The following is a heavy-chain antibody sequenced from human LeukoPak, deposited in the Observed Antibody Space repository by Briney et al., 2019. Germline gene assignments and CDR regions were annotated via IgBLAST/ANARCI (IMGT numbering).Heavy chain of an antibody. V-gene: IGHV4-34*01. D-gene: IGHD3-10*01. CDR1: GGSFSGYY. CDR3: ARSPQYYGSGSYYTH. Sequence: SETLSLTCAVYGGSFSGYYWSWIRQPPGKGLEWIGEINHSGSTNYNPSLKSRVTISVDTSKNQFSLKLSSVTAADTAVYYCARSPQYYGSGSYYTHWGQGTLVTVSS. CDR2: INHSGST. J-gene: IGHJ4*02.